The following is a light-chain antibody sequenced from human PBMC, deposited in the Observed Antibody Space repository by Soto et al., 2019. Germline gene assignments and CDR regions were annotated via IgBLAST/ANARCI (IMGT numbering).Light chain of an antibody. CDR3: KSYTSSSTVV. Sequence: QSALTQPASVSGSPGQSITISCTGTSSDVGGYNYVSWYQQNPGKAPKLMIYDVSNLPSGVSNRFSGSKSGNTASLTISGLQAEDEADYYCKSYTSSSTVVFGGGTQLTVL. J-gene: IGLJ2*01. CDR2: DVS. CDR1: SSDVGGYNY. V-gene: IGLV2-14*01.